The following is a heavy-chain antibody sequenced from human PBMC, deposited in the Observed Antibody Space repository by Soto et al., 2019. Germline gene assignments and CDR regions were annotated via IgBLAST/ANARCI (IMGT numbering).Heavy chain of an antibody. CDR2: ISGSGGST. CDR3: AGTTVTTSHAFDI. CDR1: GFTFSSYA. D-gene: IGHD4-17*01. V-gene: IGHV3-23*01. Sequence: EVQLLESGGGLVQPGGSLRLSCAASGFTFSSYAMSWVRQAPGKGLEWVSAISGSGGSTYYADSVKGRFTISRDNSKHTLYLQMNSLRAEDTAVYYCAGTTVTTSHAFDIWGQGTMVTVSS. J-gene: IGHJ3*02.